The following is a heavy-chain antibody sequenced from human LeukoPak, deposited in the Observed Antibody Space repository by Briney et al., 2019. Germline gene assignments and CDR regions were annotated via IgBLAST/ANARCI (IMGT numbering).Heavy chain of an antibody. CDR1: GYNFRSYW. D-gene: IGHD3-3*01. CDR3: ARNSRSGEWLLWEDV. J-gene: IGHJ6*04. CDR2: IYPSDSET. V-gene: IGHV5-51*01. Sequence: GESLKISCQGSGYNFRSYWIAWVRQMPGRGLEWMGVIYPSDSETRYSPPFQGQVIFSADKSNNTAYLQWRSLKASDTAIYYCARNSRSGEWLLWEDVWGKGTTVTVSS.